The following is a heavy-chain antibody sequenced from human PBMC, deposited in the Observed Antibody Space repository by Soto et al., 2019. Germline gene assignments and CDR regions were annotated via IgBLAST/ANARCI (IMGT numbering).Heavy chain of an antibody. CDR2: IYYSGST. CDR3: ARLKDSSGPVVY. Sequence: QLQLQESGPGLVKPSETLSLTCTVSGGSISSSSYYWGWIRQPPGKGLEWIGSIYYSGSTYYNPSLKSRVTISVDTSKNQFSLKLSSVTAADTAVYYCARLKDSSGPVVYWGQGTLVTVSS. V-gene: IGHV4-39*01. J-gene: IGHJ4*02. CDR1: GGSISSSSYY. D-gene: IGHD3-22*01.